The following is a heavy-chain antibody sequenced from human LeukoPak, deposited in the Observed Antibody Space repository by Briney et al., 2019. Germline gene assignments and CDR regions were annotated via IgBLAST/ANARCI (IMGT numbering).Heavy chain of an antibody. Sequence: DPSETLSLTCTVSGGSISSYYWSWIRQPPGKGLEWIGYIYYSGSTNYNPSLKSRVTISVDTSKNQFSLKLSSVTAADTAVYYCARGLLGYCSSTSCYGGYYMDVWGKGTTVTVSS. D-gene: IGHD2-2*01. CDR1: GGSISSYY. J-gene: IGHJ6*03. CDR2: IYYSGST. V-gene: IGHV4-59*12. CDR3: ARGLLGYCSSTSCYGGYYMDV.